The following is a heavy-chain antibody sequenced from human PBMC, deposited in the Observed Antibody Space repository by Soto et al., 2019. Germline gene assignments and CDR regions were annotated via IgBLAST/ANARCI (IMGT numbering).Heavy chain of an antibody. J-gene: IGHJ5*02. Sequence: QVQLQQWGAGLLKPSETLSLTCAVYGGSFSGYYWSWIRQPPGKGLEWIGEINHSGSTNYNPSLKSRVTISVDTSKIQFSLKLSSVTAADTAVYYCARGTRRNGSGFDPWGQGTLVTVSS. CDR3: ARGTRRNGSGFDP. D-gene: IGHD2-2*01. V-gene: IGHV4-34*01. CDR1: GGSFSGYY. CDR2: INHSGST.